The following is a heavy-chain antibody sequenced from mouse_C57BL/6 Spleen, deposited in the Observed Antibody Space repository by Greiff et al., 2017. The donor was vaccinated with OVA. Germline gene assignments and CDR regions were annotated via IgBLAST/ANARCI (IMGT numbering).Heavy chain of an antibody. CDR1: GFTFSSYT. CDR3: ARLWSYAMDY. V-gene: IGHV5-9*01. Sequence: EVKVVESGGGLVKPGGSLKLSCAASGFTFSSYTMSWVRQTPEKRLEWVATISGGGGNTYYPDSVKGRFTISRDNAKNTLYLQMSSLRSEDTALYYCARLWSYAMDYWGQGTSVTVSS. CDR2: ISGGGGNT. J-gene: IGHJ4*01. D-gene: IGHD1-1*02.